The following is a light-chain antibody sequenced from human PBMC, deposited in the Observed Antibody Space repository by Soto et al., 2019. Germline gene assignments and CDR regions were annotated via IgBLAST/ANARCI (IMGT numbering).Light chain of an antibody. Sequence: QSALTQPASVSGSPGQSITISCTGTSSDVGSYNLVSWYQQNPGKAPKLMIYEGSKRPSGVSNRFSGSKSGNMASLTISGLQAEEEVDYYCCSYAGSSTYVVFGGGTKLTVL. J-gene: IGLJ2*01. V-gene: IGLV2-23*01. CDR1: SSDVGSYNL. CDR3: CSYAGSSTYVV. CDR2: EGS.